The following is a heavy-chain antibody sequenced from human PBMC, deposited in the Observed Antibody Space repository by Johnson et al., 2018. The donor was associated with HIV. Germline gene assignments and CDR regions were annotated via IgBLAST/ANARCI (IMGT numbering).Heavy chain of an antibody. J-gene: IGHJ3*02. CDR3: ARTTLRFLDRGDDAFDI. V-gene: IGHV3-20*04. D-gene: IGHD3-3*01. CDR1: GFTFHDYG. CDR2: INGSGGST. Sequence: VQLVESGGGVARPGGSLRLSCAASGFTFHDYGMNWVRQTPGKGLEWVSGINGSGGSTYYADSVKGRFTISRDNSKNTMYLQMNSLRAEDTAVYYCARTTLRFLDRGDDAFDIWGQGTMVTVSS.